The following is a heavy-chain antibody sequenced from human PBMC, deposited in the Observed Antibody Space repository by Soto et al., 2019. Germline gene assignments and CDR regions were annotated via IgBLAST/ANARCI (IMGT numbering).Heavy chain of an antibody. J-gene: IGHJ3*02. CDR2: INPNSGGT. Sequence: ASVKVSCKASGYTFTSYGISWVRQAPGQGLEWMGWINPNSGGTNYAQKFQGRVTMTRDTSISTAYMELSRLRSDDTAVYYCARGSSSEDAFDIWGQGTMVTVSS. CDR3: ARGSSSEDAFDI. CDR1: GYTFTSYG. D-gene: IGHD6-13*01. V-gene: IGHV1-2*02.